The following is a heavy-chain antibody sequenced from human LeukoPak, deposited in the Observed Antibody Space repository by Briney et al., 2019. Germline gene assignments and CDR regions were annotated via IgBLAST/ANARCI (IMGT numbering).Heavy chain of an antibody. Sequence: PSETLSLTCAVYGGSFSGYYWSWIRQPPGKGLEWIGEINHSGSTNYNPSLKSRVTISVDTSKNQFSLKLSSVTAADTAAYYCARDMLGWYLSGTNNWFDPWGQGTLVTVSS. V-gene: IGHV4-34*01. CDR3: ARDMLGWYLSGTNNWFDP. CDR2: INHSGST. D-gene: IGHD6-19*01. CDR1: GGSFSGYY. J-gene: IGHJ5*02.